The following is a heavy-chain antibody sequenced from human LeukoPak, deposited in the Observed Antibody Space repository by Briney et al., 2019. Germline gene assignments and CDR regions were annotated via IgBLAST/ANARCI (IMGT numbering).Heavy chain of an antibody. CDR1: GGSISSYY. J-gene: IGHJ3*02. CDR3: ARLGRPDGFDI. V-gene: IGHV4-59*08. Sequence: SETLSLTCTVSGGSISSYYWSWIRQPPGKGLEWIGYIYYSGSTNYNPSLKSRVTISVDTSKNQFSLKLSSVTAADTAVYYCARLGRPDGFDIWGQGTIVTVSS. CDR2: IYYSGST.